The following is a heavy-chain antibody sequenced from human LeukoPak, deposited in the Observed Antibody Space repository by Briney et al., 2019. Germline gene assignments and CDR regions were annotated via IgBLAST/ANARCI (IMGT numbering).Heavy chain of an antibody. CDR1: GFIFSDYG. CDR2: IWYDGSNT. J-gene: IGHJ5*02. CDR3: ARSRDGCRHGYH. V-gene: IGHV3-33*01. Sequence: QPGRSLRLSCTTSGFIFSDYGMHWVRQAPGKGLEWVAAIWYDGSNTYYGGSVKGRFTISRDTSKNTLYLQMNSLRAEDTAVYFCARSRDGCRHGYHWGHGTLVTVSS. D-gene: IGHD5-24*01.